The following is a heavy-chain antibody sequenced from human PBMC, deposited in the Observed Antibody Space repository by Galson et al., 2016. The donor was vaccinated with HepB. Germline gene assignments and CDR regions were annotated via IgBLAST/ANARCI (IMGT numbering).Heavy chain of an antibody. CDR3: VREEGDSSERGDF. Sequence: SLRLSCAASGFTFSHFGMHWVRQAPGKGLEWVAVIWHDGSKKYYGDSVKGRFIISRDNSKNTLYLQMNSLRAVDTAVYYCVREEGDSSERGDFWGQGTLVTVSS. V-gene: IGHV3-33*01. J-gene: IGHJ4*02. CDR1: GFTFSHFG. D-gene: IGHD4-11*01. CDR2: IWHDGSKK.